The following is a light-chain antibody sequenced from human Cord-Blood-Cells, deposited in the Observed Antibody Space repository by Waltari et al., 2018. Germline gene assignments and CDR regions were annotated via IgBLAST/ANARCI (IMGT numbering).Light chain of an antibody. J-gene: IGLJ2*01. V-gene: IGLV1-40*01. CDR2: GNR. CDR1: SSNIGAGYD. CDR3: QSYDSSLSGVV. Sequence: QSVLTQPPSVSGAPGQRVTISCTGSSSNIGAGYDVHGYQQLPGTAPKLLIYGNRNPSSGVPIRFSGSKSGTSASLAITRLQAEDEADYYCQSYDSSLSGVVFGGGTKLTVL.